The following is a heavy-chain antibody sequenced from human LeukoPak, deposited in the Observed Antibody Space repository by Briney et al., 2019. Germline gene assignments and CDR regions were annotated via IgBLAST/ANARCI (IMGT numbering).Heavy chain of an antibody. D-gene: IGHD6-13*01. CDR1: GGSFSGYY. Sequence: SETLSLTCAVYGGSFSGYYWSWIRQPPGKGLEWIGEINHSGSTNYNPSLKSRVTISVDTSKNQFSLKLSSVTAADTAVYYCARGVSSSSWYSEYYYFDYWGQGTLVTVSS. CDR2: INHSGST. V-gene: IGHV4-34*01. J-gene: IGHJ4*02. CDR3: ARGVSSSSWYSEYYYFDY.